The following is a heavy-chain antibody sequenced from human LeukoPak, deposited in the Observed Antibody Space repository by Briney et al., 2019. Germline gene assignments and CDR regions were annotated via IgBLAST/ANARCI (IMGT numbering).Heavy chain of an antibody. CDR3: ARPLYDSSGYLVY. CDR2: IIPIFGTA. CDR1: GGTFSSYA. V-gene: IGHV1-69*05. Sequence: ASVRVSCKASGGTFSSYAISWVRQAPGEGLEWMGRIIPIFGTANYAQKFQGRVTITTDESTSTAYMELSSLRSEDTAVYYCARPLYDSSGYLVYWGQGTLVTVSS. D-gene: IGHD3-22*01. J-gene: IGHJ4*02.